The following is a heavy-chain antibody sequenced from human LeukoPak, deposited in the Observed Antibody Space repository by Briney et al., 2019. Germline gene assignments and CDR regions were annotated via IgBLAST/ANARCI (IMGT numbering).Heavy chain of an antibody. V-gene: IGHV1-46*01. J-gene: IGHJ6*03. D-gene: IGHD4-23*01. CDR2: INPSGGST. Sequence: ASVKVSCKASGYTFTSYYMHWVRQAPGQGLEWMGIINPSGGSTSYAQKFQGRVTMTRDMSTSTVYMELSSLRSEDTAVYYCARHIPKPTVVKRGYYYYMDVWGKGTTVTVSS. CDR1: GYTFTSYY. CDR3: ARHIPKPTVVKRGYYYYMDV.